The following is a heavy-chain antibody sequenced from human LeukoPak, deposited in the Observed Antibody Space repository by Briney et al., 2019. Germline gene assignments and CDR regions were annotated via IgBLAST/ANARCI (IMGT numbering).Heavy chain of an antibody. Sequence: ASVKVSCKASGYTFTGYYMHWVRQAPGQGLEWMGRINPNSGGTNYAQKFQGRVTMTRDTSISTAYMELSRLRSDDTAVYYCARLTMVVSPVDYWGQGTLVTVS. CDR3: ARLTMVVSPVDY. V-gene: IGHV1-2*06. J-gene: IGHJ4*02. CDR2: INPNSGGT. CDR1: GYTFTGYY. D-gene: IGHD4-23*01.